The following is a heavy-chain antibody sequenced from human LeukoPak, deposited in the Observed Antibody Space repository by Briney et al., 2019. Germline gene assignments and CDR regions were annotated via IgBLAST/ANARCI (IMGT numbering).Heavy chain of an antibody. CDR3: AKDMGVLRFLEWLSPDY. J-gene: IGHJ4*02. CDR1: GFTFSSYA. V-gene: IGHV3-30-3*01. D-gene: IGHD3-3*01. CDR2: ISYDGSNK. Sequence: GRSLRLSCAASGFTFSSYAMNWVRQAPGKGLEWVALISYDGSNKNYADSVKGRFTISRDNSKNTLYLQMNSLRAEDTAVYYCAKDMGVLRFLEWLSPDYWGQGTLVTVSS.